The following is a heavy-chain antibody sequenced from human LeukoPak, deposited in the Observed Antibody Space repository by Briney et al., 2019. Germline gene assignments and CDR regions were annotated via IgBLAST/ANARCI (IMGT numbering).Heavy chain of an antibody. J-gene: IGHJ5*02. CDR2: ISGSGGST. CDR1: GFTFSSYA. Sequence: PGGSLRLSCAASGFTFSSYAVSWVRQAPGKGLEWVSAISGSGGSTYYADSVKGRFTISRDNSKNTLYLQMNSLRAEDTAVYYCAKLGGVAAPYNNWFDPWGQGTLVTVSS. D-gene: IGHD2-15*01. V-gene: IGHV3-23*01. CDR3: AKLGGVAAPYNNWFDP.